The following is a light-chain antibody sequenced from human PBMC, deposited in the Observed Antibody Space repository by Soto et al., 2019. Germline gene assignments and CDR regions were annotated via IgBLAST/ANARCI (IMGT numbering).Light chain of an antibody. J-gene: IGLJ3*02. Sequence: SYELTQPPSVSVAPGQTARITCGGNDIGDKSVHWYQQKPGQAALLVVYDDTDRPSGIPERFSGSNSGNTATLTISRGEAGDEADYYCRVWDSSSDHWVFGGGTKLTVL. CDR2: DDT. CDR1: DIGDKS. V-gene: IGLV3-21*02. CDR3: RVWDSSSDHWV.